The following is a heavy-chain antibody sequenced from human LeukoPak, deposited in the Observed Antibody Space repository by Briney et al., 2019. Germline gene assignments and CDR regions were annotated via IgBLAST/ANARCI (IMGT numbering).Heavy chain of an antibody. D-gene: IGHD1-14*01. CDR3: TRAAGKSNWFDP. J-gene: IGHJ5*02. V-gene: IGHV4-30-4*01. CDR1: GGSFSSGDYY. CDR2: IYYSGIT. Sequence: SQTLSLTCTVSGGSFSSGDYYWSWIRQTPGKGLEWIGYIYYSGITYYNPSLKSRVSISIETSKNQFSLNLTSVTAADTAVYHCTRAAGKSNWFDPWGLGTLVTVSS.